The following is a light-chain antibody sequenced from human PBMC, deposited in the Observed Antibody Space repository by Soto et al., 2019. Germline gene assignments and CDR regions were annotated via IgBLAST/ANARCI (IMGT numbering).Light chain of an antibody. Sequence: DIQMTQSPSTLSASVGDGVTITCRASQSIGSWLAWYQQKPGKAPKLLIYKATNLQSGLPSRFGGSGSGTDFTLTISSLQPVDSATYFCQQQNDFQDTFGPGTKLEI. J-gene: IGKJ2*01. CDR3: QQQNDFQDT. CDR2: KAT. V-gene: IGKV1-5*03. CDR1: QSIGSW.